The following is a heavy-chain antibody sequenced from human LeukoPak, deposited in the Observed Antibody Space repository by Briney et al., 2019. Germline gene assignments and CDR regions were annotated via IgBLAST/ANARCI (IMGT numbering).Heavy chain of an antibody. V-gene: IGHV3-7*01. Sequence: PGGPLRCPGAASGFTFPNNWRSWLPTAPGKGLKWLDNIRQDESEKFYVDSVKGRFTISRDNDKSSLYLQMNSLRGEDTAVYCCAGVGGSWELILWGQGTLVTVS. CDR1: GFTFPNNW. J-gene: IGHJ4*02. CDR2: IRQDESEK. D-gene: IGHD2-15*01. CDR3: AGVGGSWELIL.